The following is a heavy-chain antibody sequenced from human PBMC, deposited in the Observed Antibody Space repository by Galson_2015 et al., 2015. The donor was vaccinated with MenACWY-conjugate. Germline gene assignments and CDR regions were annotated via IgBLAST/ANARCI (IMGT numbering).Heavy chain of an antibody. D-gene: IGHD2-2*02. CDR2: ISAYNGNT. Sequence: CKASGYTFTSYGISWVRQAPGQGLEWMGWISAYNGNTNYAQKLQGRVTMTTDTSTSTAYMELRSLRSDDTAVYYCARVTVPAAIPAYGMDVWGQGTTVTVSS. J-gene: IGHJ6*02. V-gene: IGHV1-18*04. CDR3: ARVTVPAAIPAYGMDV. CDR1: GYTFTSYG.